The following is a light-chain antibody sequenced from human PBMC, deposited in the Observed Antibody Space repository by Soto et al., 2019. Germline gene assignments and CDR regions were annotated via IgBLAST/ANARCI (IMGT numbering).Light chain of an antibody. CDR1: QDINKY. J-gene: IGKJ5*01. Sequence: DIQVTQSPSSLSASVGDRVTITCQASQDINKYLNWYQQKPGKAPKLLVYDASNLPTGVPSRFSAGWSGTEYFFTISSLQPEDIATYYCQQYANLPITFGQGTRLEIK. CDR3: QQYANLPIT. CDR2: DAS. V-gene: IGKV1-33*01.